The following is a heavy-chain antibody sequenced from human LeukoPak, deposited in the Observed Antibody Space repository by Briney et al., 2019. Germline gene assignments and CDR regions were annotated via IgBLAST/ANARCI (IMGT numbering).Heavy chain of an antibody. CDR1: TFIVSSSH. Sequence: GGSLRLSCAASTFIVSSSHMTWVRQIPGKGLEWVSAVSGRADSTCYADSVKGRFTISRDNSKNTLYLQMGSLRAEDTAVYYCAKAVDSRGYNYERGADYWGQGTLVTVSS. J-gene: IGHJ4*02. CDR3: AKAVDSRGYNYERGADY. V-gene: IGHV3-23*01. D-gene: IGHD3-22*01. CDR2: VSGRADST.